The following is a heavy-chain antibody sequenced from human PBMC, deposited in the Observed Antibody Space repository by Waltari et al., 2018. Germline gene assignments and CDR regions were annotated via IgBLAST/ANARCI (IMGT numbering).Heavy chain of an antibody. CDR3: AIHLYDYGDFSAFDI. CDR1: GGSISSSSYY. Sequence: QLQLQESGPGLVKPSETLSLTCTVSGGSISSSSYYWGWIRQPPGKGLEWIGSFYYSGSTYYNRAFKSRITISVDTSKNQFSLKLSSVTAADTAVYYCAIHLYDYGDFSAFDIWGQGTMVTVSS. D-gene: IGHD4-17*01. CDR2: FYYSGST. J-gene: IGHJ3*02. V-gene: IGHV4-39*01.